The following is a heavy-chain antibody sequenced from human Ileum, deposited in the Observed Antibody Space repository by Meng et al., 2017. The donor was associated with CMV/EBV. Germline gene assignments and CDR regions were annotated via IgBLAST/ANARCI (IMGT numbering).Heavy chain of an antibody. CDR2: INPSGGST. D-gene: IGHD2-2*01. V-gene: IGHV1-46*01. CDR3: ARGPLYIVVVPAAPEGAFDI. J-gene: IGHJ3*02. CDR1: GYSFTRNY. Sequence: ASVKVSCKASGYSFTRNYVYWLRQAPGQGLEWLGMINPSGGSTSYAQKFQGRVTITADKSTSTAYMELSSLRSEDTAVYYCARGPLYIVVVPAAPEGAFDIWGQGTMVTVSS.